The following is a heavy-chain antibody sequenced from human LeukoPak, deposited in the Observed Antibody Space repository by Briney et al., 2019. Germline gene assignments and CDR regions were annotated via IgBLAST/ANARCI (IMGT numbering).Heavy chain of an antibody. CDR1: GYTFTSYG. D-gene: IGHD3-22*01. J-gene: IGHJ4*02. Sequence: ASVKVSCKASGYTFTSYGISWVRQAPGQGLEWMGWISAYNGNTNYAQKLQGRVTMTTDTSTSTAYMELRSLRSDDTAVYYCAREEYYYDSSPLSPLYYFDYWGQGTLVTVSS. CDR2: ISAYNGNT. V-gene: IGHV1-18*01. CDR3: AREEYYYDSSPLSPLYYFDY.